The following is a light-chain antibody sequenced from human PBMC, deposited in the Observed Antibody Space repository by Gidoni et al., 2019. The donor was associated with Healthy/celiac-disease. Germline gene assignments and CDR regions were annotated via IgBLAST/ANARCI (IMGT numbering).Light chain of an antibody. V-gene: IGKV1-39*01. CDR3: QQSYSTLAIT. J-gene: IGKJ4*01. CDR1: QSISSY. CDR2: AAS. Sequence: DIQMTQSPSSLSASVGDRVTITCRASQSISSYLNWYQQKPGKAPKLLIYAASSLQSGVPSRFSGSGSGTDFTLTISSLQPEDFATYYCQQSYSTLAITFXGXTKVXIK.